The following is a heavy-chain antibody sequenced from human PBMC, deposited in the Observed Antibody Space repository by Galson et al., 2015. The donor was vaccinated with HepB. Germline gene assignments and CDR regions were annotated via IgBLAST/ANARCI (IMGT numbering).Heavy chain of an antibody. D-gene: IGHD3-16*01. CDR1: GDSVSSNSEA. Sequence: CAISGDSVSSNSEAWNWIRQSPSRGLEWLGRTYYRSKWYDDYAVSVKSRMIITPDTSKNQFSLQLNSVTPEDTAVYYCARGHSTPGEDFDHWGQGTLVIVSS. V-gene: IGHV6-1*01. CDR3: ARGHSTPGEDFDH. J-gene: IGHJ4*02. CDR2: TYYRSKWYD.